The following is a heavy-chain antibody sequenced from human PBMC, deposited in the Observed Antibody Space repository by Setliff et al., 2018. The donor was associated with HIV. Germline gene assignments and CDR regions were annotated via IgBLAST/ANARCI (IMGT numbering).Heavy chain of an antibody. V-gene: IGHV1-18*01. D-gene: IGHD5-12*01. Sequence: ASVKVSCKASGYTFNNYGISWVRQAPGQGLEWMGWINTHSGYTNYAQNVQGKVTVTMDTSTSTAYMELRSLESDDTAVYYCARGKTWLRFLDYWGQGTLVTVSS. CDR3: ARGKTWLRFLDY. J-gene: IGHJ4*02. CDR2: INTHSGYT. CDR1: GYTFNNYG.